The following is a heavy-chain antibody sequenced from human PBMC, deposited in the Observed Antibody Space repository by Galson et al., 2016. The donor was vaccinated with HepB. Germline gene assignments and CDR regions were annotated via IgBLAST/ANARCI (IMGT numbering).Heavy chain of an antibody. V-gene: IGHV3-11*04. D-gene: IGHD3-16*01. CDR1: GFTFSHYF. J-gene: IGHJ4*02. CDR3: AREGRGAYSNTIDS. CDR2: ISGSADSR. Sequence: SLRLSCAASGFTFSHYFVSWIRQAPGKGLEWVSYISGSADSRRYADSVKGRFTISRDNSKNSLYLQKNNLRAEDTAVYYCAREGRGAYSNTIDSWGQGTLVTVSS.